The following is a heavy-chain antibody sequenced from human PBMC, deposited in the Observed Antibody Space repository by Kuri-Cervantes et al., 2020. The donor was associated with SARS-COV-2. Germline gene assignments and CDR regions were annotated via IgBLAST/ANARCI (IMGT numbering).Heavy chain of an antibody. CDR3: ARAPFRTNGAIVVVPAAIDY. Sequence: GESLKISCAASGFTFSSYGMHWVRQAPGKGLEWVAVIWYDGSNKYYADSVKGRFTISRDNSKNTLYLQMNSLRAEDTAVYYCARAPFRTNGAIVVVPAAIDYWGQGTLVTVSS. J-gene: IGHJ4*02. D-gene: IGHD2-2*02. V-gene: IGHV3-33*01. CDR2: IWYDGSNK. CDR1: GFTFSSYG.